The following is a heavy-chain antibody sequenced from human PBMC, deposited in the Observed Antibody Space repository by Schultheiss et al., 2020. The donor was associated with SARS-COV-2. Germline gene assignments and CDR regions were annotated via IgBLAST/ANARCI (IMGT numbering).Heavy chain of an antibody. D-gene: IGHD1-26*01. CDR2: IYYSGST. Sequence: SETLSLTCTVSGGSISSGDYYWSWIRQPPGKGLEWIGYIYYSGSTYYNPSLKSRVTISVDTSKNQFSLKLSSVTAADTAVYYCARQRFRGRSQEIDYWSQGTLVTVSS. J-gene: IGHJ4*02. CDR1: GGSISSGDYY. V-gene: IGHV4-30-4*01. CDR3: ARQRFRGRSQEIDY.